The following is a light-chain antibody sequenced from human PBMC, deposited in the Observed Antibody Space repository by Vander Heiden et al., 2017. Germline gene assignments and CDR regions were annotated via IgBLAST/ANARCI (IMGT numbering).Light chain of an antibody. V-gene: IGKV3-20*01. J-gene: IGKJ2*01. CDR1: QSVSTY. CDR3: QQYGSSWYT. CDR2: GAS. Sequence: EVVLTQSPGPLSLSQGERATLSCRASQSVSTYVGWYQEKPGQAPRLLIYGASSRATGIPDRFSGSGSGTDFTLTISRLEPEDFAVYYCQQYGSSWYTFGQGTKLEIK.